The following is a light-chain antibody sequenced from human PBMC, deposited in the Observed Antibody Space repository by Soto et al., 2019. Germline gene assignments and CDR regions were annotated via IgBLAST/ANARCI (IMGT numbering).Light chain of an antibody. CDR1: QGINSY. CDR2: EAS. CDR3: QQTRSYTST. J-gene: IGKJ4*01. Sequence: IQLTQSPSSLSASVGDRVTITCRASQGINSYLAWYQQKRGKVPQLXIYEASILQSGVPSRFSGSGAGTDFTLTISSLQAEDFETYYCQQTRSYTSTFGGGTKVDIK. V-gene: IGKV1-9*01.